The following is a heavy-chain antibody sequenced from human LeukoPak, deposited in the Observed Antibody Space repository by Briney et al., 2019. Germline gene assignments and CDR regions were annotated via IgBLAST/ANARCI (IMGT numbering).Heavy chain of an antibody. D-gene: IGHD3-16*01. Sequence: GGSLRLSCAASEFTFSNYVMHWVRQAPGKGLEWVAFIRYDESNEYYADSVKGRFTISRDNSKNTLYLQMKSLRADDTAVYYCVKDSSWMGEYYFDYWGKGTLVTVSS. CDR1: EFTFSNYV. CDR2: IRYDESNE. J-gene: IGHJ4*02. V-gene: IGHV3-30*02. CDR3: VKDSSWMGEYYFDY.